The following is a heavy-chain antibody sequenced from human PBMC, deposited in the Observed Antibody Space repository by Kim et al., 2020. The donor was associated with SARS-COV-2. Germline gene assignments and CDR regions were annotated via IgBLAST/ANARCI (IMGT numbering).Heavy chain of an antibody. Sequence: GESLKISCKGSGYSFTSYWIGWVRQMPGKGLEWMGIIYPGDSDTRYSPSFQGQVTISADKSISTAYLQWSSLKASDTAMYYCARLSYYDRYYYYYGMDVWGQGTTVTVSS. D-gene: IGHD3-22*01. CDR2: IYPGDSDT. CDR3: ARLSYYDRYYYYYGMDV. J-gene: IGHJ6*02. CDR1: GYSFTSYW. V-gene: IGHV5-51*01.